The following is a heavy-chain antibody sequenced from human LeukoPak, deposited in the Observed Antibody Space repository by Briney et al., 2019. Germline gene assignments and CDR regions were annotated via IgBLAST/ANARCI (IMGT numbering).Heavy chain of an antibody. J-gene: IGHJ4*02. Sequence: NTSETPSLTCTVSGGSISSGGYYWSWIRQHPGKGLEWIGYIYYSGSTYYNPSLKSRVTISVDTSKNQFSLKLSSVTAADTAVYYCARGSTVVATTFFDYWGQGTLVTVSS. CDR1: GGSISSGGYY. D-gene: IGHD4-23*01. CDR2: IYYSGST. V-gene: IGHV4-31*03. CDR3: ARGSTVVATTFFDY.